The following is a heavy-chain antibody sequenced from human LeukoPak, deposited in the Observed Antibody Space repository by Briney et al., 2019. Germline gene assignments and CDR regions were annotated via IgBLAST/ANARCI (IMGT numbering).Heavy chain of an antibody. CDR1: GGSINSYY. J-gene: IGHJ3*02. V-gene: IGHV4-59*08. D-gene: IGHD2-15*01. CDR2: IYYSGST. Sequence: SETLSLTCTVSGGSINSYYWSWLRQPPGKGLEWIGYIYYSGSTNYNPSLKSRVTISVDTSNNKFSLKLTSLTAADTAVYYCVRHLSAGRPAFDIWGQGTMVTVSS. CDR3: VRHLSAGRPAFDI.